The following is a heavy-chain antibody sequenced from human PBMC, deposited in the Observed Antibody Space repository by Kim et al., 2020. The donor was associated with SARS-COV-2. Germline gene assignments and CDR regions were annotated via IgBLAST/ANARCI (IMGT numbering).Heavy chain of an antibody. CDR1: GGSISSGDYY. CDR3: ARDYCRVTIFGVVSRHGMDV. V-gene: IGHV4-30-4*01. D-gene: IGHD3-3*01. J-gene: IGHJ6*02. Sequence: SETLSLTCTVSGGSISSGDYYWSWIRQPPGKGLEWIGYIYYSGSTYYNPSLKSRVTISVDTSKNQFSLKLSSVTAADTVVYYCARDYCRVTIFGVVSRHGMDVWGQGTTVTVSS. CDR2: IYYSGST.